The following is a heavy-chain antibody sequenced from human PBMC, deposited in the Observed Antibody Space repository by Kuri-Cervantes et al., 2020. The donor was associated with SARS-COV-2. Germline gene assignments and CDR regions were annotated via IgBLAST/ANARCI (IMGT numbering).Heavy chain of an antibody. V-gene: IGHV3-48*03. CDR1: GFTFSSYE. CDR2: ISSSSSTV. CDR3: ARPGADSSGWLGWFDP. J-gene: IGHJ5*02. Sequence: GESLKISCAASGFTFSSYEMNWVRQAPGKGPEWISYISSSSSTVYNADSVKGRFTISRDNAKNSLYLQMNSLIAEDTAIYYCARPGADSSGWLGWFDPWGQGTLVTVSS. D-gene: IGHD6-19*01.